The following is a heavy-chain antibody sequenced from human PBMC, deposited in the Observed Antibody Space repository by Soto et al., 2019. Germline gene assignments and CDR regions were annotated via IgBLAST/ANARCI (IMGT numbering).Heavy chain of an antibody. D-gene: IGHD3-3*01. CDR1: GFTFSSYA. V-gene: IGHV3-23*01. CDR2: ISGSGGST. CDR3: AKRARNGYSSYNWFGP. Sequence: EVQLLESGGGLVQPGGSLRLSCAASGFTFSSYAMSWVRQAPGKGLEWVSAISGSGGSTYYADSVKGRFTISRDNSKNTLYLQMNSLRAEDTAVYYCAKRARNGYSSYNWFGPWGQGTLVTVSS. J-gene: IGHJ5*02.